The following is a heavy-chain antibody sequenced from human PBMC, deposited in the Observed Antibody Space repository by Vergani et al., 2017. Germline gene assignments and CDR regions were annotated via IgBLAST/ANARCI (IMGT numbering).Heavy chain of an antibody. CDR2: ISDNGGTT. CDR1: GFTFRNYA. CDR3: ARDRGDWRYSRYFYNYYMDV. V-gene: IGHV3-23*04. Sequence: VQLVESGGGLAQPGGSLRLSCAASGFTFRNYAMTWVRQAPGKGLEWVSIISDNGGTTYYTNSVRGRFTISRDNSKSTLFLQMNSLRVEDMAVYYCARDRGDWRYSRYFYNYYMDVWGKGTTVTVSS. J-gene: IGHJ6*03. D-gene: IGHD2-8*02.